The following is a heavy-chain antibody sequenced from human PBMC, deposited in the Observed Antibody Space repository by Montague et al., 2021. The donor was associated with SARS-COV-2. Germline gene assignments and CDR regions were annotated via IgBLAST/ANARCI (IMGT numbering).Heavy chain of an antibody. D-gene: IGHD6-13*01. CDR2: PLHKTKRYY. CDR3: ARDPRYSLSWSFDY. J-gene: IGHJ4*02. Sequence: CAISGDSVVGLRGRWDEHTPELQSRLEFVCRPLHKTKRYYDYALXLKXRMTISPDTSKNQFSLQLSSVTPEDRAVYYCARDPRYSLSWSFDYWGQGTLVTVSS. V-gene: IGHV6-1*01. CDR1: GDSVVGLRGR.